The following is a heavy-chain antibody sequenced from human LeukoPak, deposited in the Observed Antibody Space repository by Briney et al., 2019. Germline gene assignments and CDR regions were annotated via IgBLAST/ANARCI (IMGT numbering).Heavy chain of an antibody. D-gene: IGHD2-2*01. CDR3: ARGVTSCPQGPYHFDY. CDR2: IQSNGNEK. V-gene: IGHV3-30*02. CDR1: GFTFSDYA. Sequence: SGGSLRLSCAVSGFTFSDYAMHWVRQAPGKGLEWVTSIQSNGNEKYSSDSLKGRFTISRDNSKNTLYLQMNTVRPEDTGFFFCARGVTSCPQGPYHFDYWGQGILITVSS. J-gene: IGHJ4*02.